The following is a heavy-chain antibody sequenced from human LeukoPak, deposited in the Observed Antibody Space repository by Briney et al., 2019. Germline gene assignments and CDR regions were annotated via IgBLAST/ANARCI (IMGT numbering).Heavy chain of an antibody. V-gene: IGHV3-7*02. CDR3: ARLMGERSLFDY. Sequence: RGGSLRLSCAASGFTFSSCWMTWVRQAPGKGLEWVANIKQDGNEKLYVDSVKGRFSISRDNAKNSVYLQMNSLRAEDTAVYYCARLMGERSLFDYWGQGVLVTVSS. J-gene: IGHJ4*02. CDR1: GFTFSSCW. D-gene: IGHD1-26*01. CDR2: IKQDGNEK.